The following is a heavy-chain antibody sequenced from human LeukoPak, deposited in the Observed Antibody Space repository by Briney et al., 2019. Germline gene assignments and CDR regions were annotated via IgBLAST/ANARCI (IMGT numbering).Heavy chain of an antibody. J-gene: IGHJ3*02. CDR2: INHSGST. CDR1: GGSFSGYY. CDR3: ARGQFLRANAEPYCGGDCYSYDDAFDI. D-gene: IGHD2-21*02. V-gene: IGHV4-34*01. Sequence: PSETLSLTCAVYGGSFSGYYWSWIRQPPGKGLEWIGEINHSGSTNYNPFLKSRVTISVDTSKNQFSLKLSSVTAADTAVYYCARGQFLRANAEPYCGGDCYSYDDAFDIWGQGTMVTVSS.